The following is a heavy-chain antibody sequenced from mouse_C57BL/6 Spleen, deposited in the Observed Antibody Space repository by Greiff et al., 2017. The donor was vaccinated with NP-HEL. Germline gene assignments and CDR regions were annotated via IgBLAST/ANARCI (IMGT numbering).Heavy chain of an antibody. CDR2: IYPGDGDN. D-gene: IGHD2-3*01. CDR1: GYAFSSSW. V-gene: IGHV1-82*01. CDR3: ARWVTTPYAMDY. J-gene: IGHJ4*01. Sequence: QVQLKQSGPELVKPGASVKISCKASGYAFSSSWMNWVKQRPGKGLEWIGRIYPGDGDNNSNGKFKGKGTLTADKSSSTAYWQLISQTSEDSAVYFCARWVTTPYAMDYWGQGTSVTVSS.